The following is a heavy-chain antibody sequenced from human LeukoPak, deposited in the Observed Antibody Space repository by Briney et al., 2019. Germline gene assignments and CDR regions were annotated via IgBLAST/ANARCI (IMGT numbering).Heavy chain of an antibody. D-gene: IGHD5-18*01. CDR3: AKERDTAMATIDY. Sequence: PGGSLRLSCAASGFTFSSYGMHWVRQAPGKGLEWVAFIRYDGSNKHYADSVKGRFTISRDNSKNTRYLQMNSLRAEDTAVYYCAKERDTAMATIDYWGQGTLVTVSS. CDR2: IRYDGSNK. J-gene: IGHJ4*02. CDR1: GFTFSSYG. V-gene: IGHV3-30*02.